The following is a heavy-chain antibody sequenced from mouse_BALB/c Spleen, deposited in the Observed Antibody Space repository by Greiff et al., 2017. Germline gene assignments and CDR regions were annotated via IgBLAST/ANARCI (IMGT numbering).Heavy chain of an antibody. D-gene: IGHD2-14*01. V-gene: IGHV7-3*02. CDR2: IRNKANGYTT. J-gene: IGHJ3*01. CDR3: ARDRYRYDWFAY. Sequence: DVMLVESGGGLVQPGGSLRLSCATSGFTFTDYYMSWVRQPPGKALEWLGFIRNKANGYTTEYSASVKGRFTISRDNSQSILYLQMNTLRAEDSATYYCARDRYRYDWFAYWGQGTLVTVSA. CDR1: GFTFTDYY.